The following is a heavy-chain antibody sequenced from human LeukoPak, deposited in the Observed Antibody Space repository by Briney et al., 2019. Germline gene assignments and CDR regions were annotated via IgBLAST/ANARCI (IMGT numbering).Heavy chain of an antibody. CDR2: IIPIFGTA. V-gene: IGHV1-69*13. Sequence: SMKVSCKASGYTFTSYGISWVRQAPGQGLEWMGGIIPIFGTANYAQKFQGRVTITADESTSTAYMELSSLRSEDTAVYYCAAGNPYYDFWSGYYFYFDYWGQGTLVTVSS. D-gene: IGHD3-3*01. J-gene: IGHJ4*02. CDR3: AAGNPYYDFWSGYYFYFDY. CDR1: GYTFTSYG.